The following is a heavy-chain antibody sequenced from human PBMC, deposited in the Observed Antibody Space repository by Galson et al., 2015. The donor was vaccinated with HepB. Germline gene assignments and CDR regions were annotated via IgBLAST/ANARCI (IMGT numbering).Heavy chain of an antibody. V-gene: IGHV3-30-3*01. D-gene: IGHD2-2*01. J-gene: IGHJ6*02. CDR2: ISYDGSNK. CDR3: ARDVQDIVVVPAAMNYYYGMDV. Sequence: SLRLSCAASGFTFSSYAMHWVRQAPGKGLEWVAVISYDGSNKYYADSVKGRFTISRDNSKNTLYLQMNSLRAEDTAVYYCARDVQDIVVVPAAMNYYYGMDVWGQGTLVTVSS. CDR1: GFTFSSYA.